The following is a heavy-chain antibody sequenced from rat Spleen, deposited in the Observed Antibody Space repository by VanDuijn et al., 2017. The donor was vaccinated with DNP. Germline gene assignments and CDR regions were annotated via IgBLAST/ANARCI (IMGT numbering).Heavy chain of an antibody. J-gene: IGHJ2*01. V-gene: IGHV5-34*01. CDR2: IGSSGSYI. Sequence: EVQLVESGGGVVQVGRSLKLSCSASGFTFSNYGMNWLRQAPGKGLEWVASIGSSGSYIYYGDTMKGRFTISRENAKNTLYLEMTNLRSEDTALYYCASRGGTYYFYNWGQGVMVTVSS. CDR3: ASRGGTYYFYN. D-gene: IGHD1-11*01. CDR1: GFTFSNYG.